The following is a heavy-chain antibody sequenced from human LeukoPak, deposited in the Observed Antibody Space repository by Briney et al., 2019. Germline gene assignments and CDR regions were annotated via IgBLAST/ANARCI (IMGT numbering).Heavy chain of an antibody. CDR2: TWSDGSNK. Sequence: PGGSLRLSCAASGFTFSSYGMHWVRQAPGKGLEWVASTWSDGSNKYYADSVKGRFTISRDNSKNTLHLQMNSLRAEDTAVFYCARLIGWSRFDPWGQGALVTVSS. J-gene: IGHJ5*02. V-gene: IGHV3-33*01. CDR1: GFTFSSYG. CDR3: ARLIGWSRFDP. D-gene: IGHD6-19*01.